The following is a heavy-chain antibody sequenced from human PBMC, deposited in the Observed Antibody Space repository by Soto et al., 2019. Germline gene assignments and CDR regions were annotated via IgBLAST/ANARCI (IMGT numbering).Heavy chain of an antibody. CDR1: GYTFTSYG. CDR3: ARGFLGYDYVWGSYRHDAFDI. Sequence: ASVKVSCKASGYTFTSYGISWVRQAPGQGLEWMGWISAYNGNTNYAQKLQGRVTMTTDTSTCTAYMELRSLRSDDTAVYYCARGFLGYDYVWGSYRHDAFDIWGQGTMVTVSS. V-gene: IGHV1-18*04. CDR2: ISAYNGNT. D-gene: IGHD3-16*02. J-gene: IGHJ3*02.